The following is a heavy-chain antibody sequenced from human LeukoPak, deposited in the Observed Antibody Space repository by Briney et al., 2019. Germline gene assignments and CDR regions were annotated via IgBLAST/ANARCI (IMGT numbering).Heavy chain of an antibody. CDR3: ARFTPQGYGWGGYNRFDP. CDR2: IYYSGST. CDR1: GGSMSSSSYY. D-gene: IGHD3-16*01. J-gene: IGHJ5*02. V-gene: IGHV4-61*05. Sequence: PSETLSLTCTVSGGSMSSSSYYWGWLRQPPGKGLEWIGYIYYSGSTNYNPSLKSRVTISVDTSKNQFSLNLTSVTAADTAVYYCARFTPQGYGWGGYNRFDPWGQGTLVTVSS.